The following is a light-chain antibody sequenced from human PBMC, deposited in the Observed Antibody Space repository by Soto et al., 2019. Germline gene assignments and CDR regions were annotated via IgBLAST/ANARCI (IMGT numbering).Light chain of an antibody. J-gene: IGKJ4*01. Sequence: IQMTKSPSSLSASVGDRVTITCQSSQDISNYLNWYQQKPGKAPKLLIYSASSLQSGVPSRFSGSGSGTDFTLNISTLEPEDSAVDYCQQYRSSSPPTFGGGTRW. CDR3: QQYRSSSPPT. CDR2: SAS. CDR1: QDISNY. V-gene: IGKV1-39*01.